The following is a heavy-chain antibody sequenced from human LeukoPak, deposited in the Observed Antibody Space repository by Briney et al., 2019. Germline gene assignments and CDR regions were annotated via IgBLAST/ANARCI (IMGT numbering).Heavy chain of an antibody. CDR3: ARSASDYYDSSGYYREIDY. V-gene: IGHV3-74*01. CDR2: INSDGIIT. J-gene: IGHJ4*02. CDR1: GFIFRGYW. Sequence: GGSLRLSCEASGFIFRGYWMHWVRQAPGKGLVWVSRINSDGIITDYADSVKGRFTISRDNAENTLYLQMNSLRAEDTAVYYCARSASDYYDSSGYYREIDYWGQGTLVTVSS. D-gene: IGHD3-22*01.